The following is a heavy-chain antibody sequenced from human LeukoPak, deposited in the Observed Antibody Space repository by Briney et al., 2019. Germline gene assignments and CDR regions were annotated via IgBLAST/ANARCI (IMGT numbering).Heavy chain of an antibody. CDR1: GFTFSSYA. CDR3: ATHGYDPFDY. CDR2: ISYDGSNK. D-gene: IGHD5-12*01. V-gene: IGHV3-30-3*01. J-gene: IGHJ4*02. Sequence: GGSLRLSCAASGFTFSSYAMHWVRQAPGKGLEWVAVISYDGSNKYYADSVKGRFTISRDNSKNTLYLQMNSLRAEDTAVYYCATHGYDPFDYWGQGTLVTVSS.